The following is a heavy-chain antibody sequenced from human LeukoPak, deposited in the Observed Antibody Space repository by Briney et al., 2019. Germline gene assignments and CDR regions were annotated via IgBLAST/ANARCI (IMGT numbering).Heavy chain of an antibody. CDR3: ARGSGYYYYYGMDV. V-gene: IGHV1-69*06. CDR2: IIPIFGTA. Sequence: ASVKVSCKASGGTFSSYAISWVRQARGQGLEWMGGIIPIFGTANYAQKFQGRVTITADKSTSTAYMELSSLRSEDTAVYYCARGSGYYYYYGMDVWGKGTTVTVSS. CDR1: GGTFSSYA. J-gene: IGHJ6*04.